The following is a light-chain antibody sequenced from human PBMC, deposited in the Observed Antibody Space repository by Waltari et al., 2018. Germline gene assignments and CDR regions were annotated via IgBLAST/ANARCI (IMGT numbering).Light chain of an antibody. CDR3: AAWDDSLSGWV. V-gene: IGLV1-47*01. CDR1: RPNHGRNY. Sequence: QSVLTQPPSASGTPGPRVTISCSGSRPNHGRNYLSWYQQLPGTAPKLLISRNNQRPSGVPDRFSGSKSGTSASLAISGLRSEDEADYYCAAWDDSLSGWVFGGGTKLTVL. CDR2: RNN. J-gene: IGLJ3*02.